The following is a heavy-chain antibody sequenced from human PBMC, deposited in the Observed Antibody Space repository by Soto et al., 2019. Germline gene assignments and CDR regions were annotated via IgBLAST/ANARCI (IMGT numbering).Heavy chain of an antibody. CDR3: ARGEQQLEILSAFDI. CDR2: ISGSGGST. Sequence: GGSLRLSCAASGFTFSSYAMSWVRQAPGKGLEWVSAISGSGGSTYYADSVKGRFTISRDNSKNTLYLQMNSLRAEDTAVYYCARGEQQLEILSAFDIWGQGTMVTVSS. V-gene: IGHV3-23*01. D-gene: IGHD6-13*01. CDR1: GFTFSSYA. J-gene: IGHJ3*02.